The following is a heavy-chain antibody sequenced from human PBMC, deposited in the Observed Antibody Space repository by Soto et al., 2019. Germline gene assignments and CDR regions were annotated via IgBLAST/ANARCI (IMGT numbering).Heavy chain of an antibody. CDR3: AKTRDLGKCGECPDNVPFDP. J-gene: IGHJ5*02. D-gene: IGHD2-21*01. V-gene: IGHV3-9*01. CDR2: VSWNSGNI. CDR1: WFTFDDYA. Sequence: LXLSFAASWFTFDDYAMPWVRLAPGKGLEWVSGVSWNSGNIAYADSVRGRFTISRDNAKNSVHLQMNSLREDDTALYYCAKTRDLGKCGECPDNVPFDPWGQGTLVTVSS.